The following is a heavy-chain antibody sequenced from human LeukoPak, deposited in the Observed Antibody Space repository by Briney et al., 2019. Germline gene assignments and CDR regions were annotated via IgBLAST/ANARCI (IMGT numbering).Heavy chain of an antibody. D-gene: IGHD2-15*01. CDR3: ASLHCSGGICYSGLGSADY. J-gene: IGHJ4*02. CDR1: GGSISSSTYY. V-gene: IGHV4-39*01. Sequence: SETLSLTCTVSGGSISSSTYYWGWIRQPPGKGLEWIGSIYYSGSTYYNPSLKSRVTISVDTSKNQFSLKLSSVTAADTAVYFCASLHCSGGICYSGLGSADYWGRGTLVTVSS. CDR2: IYYSGST.